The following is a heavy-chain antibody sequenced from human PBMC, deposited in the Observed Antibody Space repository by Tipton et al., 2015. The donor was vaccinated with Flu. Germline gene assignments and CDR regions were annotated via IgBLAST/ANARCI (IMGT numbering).Heavy chain of an antibody. V-gene: IGHV3-23*01. J-gene: IGHJ4*02. CDR3: AKEGVDYDLWSGYPIWVYFDY. Sequence: SLRLSCAASGFTFSSYAMSWVRQAPGKGLEWVSAISGSGGSTYYADSVKGRFTISRDNSKNTLYLQMNSLRAEDTAVYYCAKEGVDYDLWSGYPIWVYFDYWGQGSLVTVSS. CDR1: GFTFSSYA. CDR2: ISGSGGST. D-gene: IGHD3-3*01.